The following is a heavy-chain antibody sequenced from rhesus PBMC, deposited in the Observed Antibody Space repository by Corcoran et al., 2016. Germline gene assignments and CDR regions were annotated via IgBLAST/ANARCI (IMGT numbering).Heavy chain of an antibody. CDR2: IYGSGSST. Sequence: QLQLQESGPGLVKPSETLSVTCAVSGGSISSSYWSWIRQAPGKGLEWIGYIYGSGSSTNYNPSLKSRVTLSVDTSKNQLSLKLSSVTAADTTVYYCARVGGIAAGHAEYFEFWGQGALVTVSS. CDR1: GGSISSSY. CDR3: ARVGGIAAGHAEYFEF. V-gene: IGHV4-169*01. J-gene: IGHJ1*01. D-gene: IGHD6-13*01.